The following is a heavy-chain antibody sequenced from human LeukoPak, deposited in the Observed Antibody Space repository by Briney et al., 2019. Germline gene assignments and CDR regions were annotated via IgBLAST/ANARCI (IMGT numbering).Heavy chain of an antibody. D-gene: IGHD3-10*01. CDR3: ARKVYGSGSYHPFDY. V-gene: IGHV3-48*01. J-gene: IGHJ4*02. CDR1: GFTFSTHS. Sequence: GGSLRLSCAASGFTFSTHSMNWVRQAPGKGLEWVSYISSSSSTIYYADSVKGRFTISRDNGKNSLYLQMNSLRAEDTAVYYCARKVYGSGSYHPFDYWGQGTLVTVSS. CDR2: ISSSSSTI.